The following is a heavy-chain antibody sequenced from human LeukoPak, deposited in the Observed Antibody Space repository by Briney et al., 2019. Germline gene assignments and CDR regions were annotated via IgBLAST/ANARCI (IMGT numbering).Heavy chain of an antibody. V-gene: IGHV3-23*01. CDR1: GFTFSSYG. CDR2: ISGSGGST. D-gene: IGHD6-13*01. J-gene: IGHJ6*03. Sequence: GGSLRLSCAASGFTFSSYGMSWVRQAPGKGLEWVSAISGSGGSTYYADSVKGRFTISRDNSKNTLYLQMNSLRAEDTAVYYCAKETAAAGTRYYYYYMDVWGKGTTVTISS. CDR3: AKETAAAGTRYYYYYMDV.